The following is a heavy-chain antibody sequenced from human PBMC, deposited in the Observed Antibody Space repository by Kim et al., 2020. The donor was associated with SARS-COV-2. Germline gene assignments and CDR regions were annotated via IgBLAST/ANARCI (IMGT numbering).Heavy chain of an antibody. Sequence: GGSLRLSCAASGFTFSSYAMSWVRQAPGKGLEWVSAISGSGGSTYYADSVKGRFTISRDNSKNTLYLQMNSLRAEDTAVYYCAKVRLYYYERDSFQHWGQGTLVTVSS. J-gene: IGHJ1*01. CDR3: AKVRLYYYERDSFQH. CDR2: ISGSGGST. V-gene: IGHV3-23*01. D-gene: IGHD3-22*01. CDR1: GFTFSSYA.